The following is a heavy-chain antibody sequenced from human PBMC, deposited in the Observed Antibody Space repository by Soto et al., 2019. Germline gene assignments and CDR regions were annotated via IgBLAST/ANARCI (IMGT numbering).Heavy chain of an antibody. CDR3: TKDPCTRSSCYFDF. Sequence: EVQLLESGGGLVQPGGSRGLSLEAPGFPSRVIPWGWVGRAPGKGLEWVSAISGSDAGTFDADSVRGRFTISRDNSKNTLYLHMTSLRVEDTAIYYCTKDPCTRSSCYFDFWGQGSLVTVSS. CDR1: GFPSRVIP. V-gene: IGHV3-23*01. CDR2: ISGSDAGT. D-gene: IGHD2-2*01. J-gene: IGHJ4*02.